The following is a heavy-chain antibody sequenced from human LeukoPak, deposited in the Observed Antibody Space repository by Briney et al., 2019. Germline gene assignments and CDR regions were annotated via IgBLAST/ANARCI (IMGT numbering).Heavy chain of an antibody. V-gene: IGHV3-53*04. CDR2: IYSGGST. CDR3: ARDCGGDCYPHADYYYGMDV. Sequence: GGSLRLSCAASGFTVNSNYMSWFRQAPGKGLEWVSVIYSGGSTYYADSVKGRFTISRHNSKNTLYLQMNSLRAEDTAVYYCARDCGGDCYPHADYYYGMDVWGQGTTVTVSS. D-gene: IGHD2-21*02. J-gene: IGHJ6*02. CDR1: GFTVNSNY.